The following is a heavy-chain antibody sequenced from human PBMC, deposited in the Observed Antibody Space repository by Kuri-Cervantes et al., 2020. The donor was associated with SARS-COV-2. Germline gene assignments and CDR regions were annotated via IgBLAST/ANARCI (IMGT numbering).Heavy chain of an antibody. CDR1: GYTFTSYG. V-gene: IGHV1-18*01. CDR2: ISAYNGNT. J-gene: IGHJ6*02. D-gene: IGHD3-3*01. CDR3: ARSAAGSNVLRFLEWLYNRDYYYGMDV. Sequence: ASVKVSCKASGYTFTSYGISWVRQAPGQGLEWMGWISAYNGNTNYAQKLQGRVTMTTDTSTSTAYMELRSLRSEDTAVYYCARSAAGSNVLRFLEWLYNRDYYYGMDVWGQGTTVTVSS.